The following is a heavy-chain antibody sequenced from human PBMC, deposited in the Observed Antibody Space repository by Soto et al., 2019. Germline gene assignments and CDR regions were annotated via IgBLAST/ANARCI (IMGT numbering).Heavy chain of an antibody. CDR1: GDSISSSSYY. J-gene: IGHJ3*02. D-gene: IGHD6-6*01. CDR2: IYYSGST. CDR3: ARRLIAWQLNRRGAFDI. V-gene: IGHV4-39*01. Sequence: SETLSLTCTVSGDSISSSSYYWGWIRQPPGKGLEWIGSIYYSGSTYYNPSLKSRVTISVDTSKNPFSLKLSSVTAADTAVYYCARRLIAWQLNRRGAFDIWGQGTMVTVSS.